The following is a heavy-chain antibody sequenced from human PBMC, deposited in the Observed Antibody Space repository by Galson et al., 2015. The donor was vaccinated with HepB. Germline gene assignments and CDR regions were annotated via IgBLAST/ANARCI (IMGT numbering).Heavy chain of an antibody. CDR2: IYYSGST. CDR1: GGSISSYY. J-gene: IGHJ3*02. Sequence: ETLSLTCTVSGGSISSYYWSWIRQPPGKGLEWIGYIYYSGSTNYNPSLKSRVTISVDTSKNQFSLKLSSVTAADTAVYYCARQNLEMATIRSAFDIWGQGTMVTVSS. CDR3: ARQNLEMATIRSAFDI. D-gene: IGHD5-24*01. V-gene: IGHV4-59*08.